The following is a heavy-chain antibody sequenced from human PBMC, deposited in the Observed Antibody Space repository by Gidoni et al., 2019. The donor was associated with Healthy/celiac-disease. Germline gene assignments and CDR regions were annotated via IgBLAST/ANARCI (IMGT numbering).Heavy chain of an antibody. CDR2: INHSGST. Sequence: QVQLQQWVAGLLKPSETLSRTCAVYGGSFSGYYWSWIRQPPGKGLEWIGEINHSGSTNYNPSLKSRVTISVDTSKNQFSLKLSSVTAADTAVYYCAREAMVRGVTIDYWGQGTLVTVSS. CDR1: GGSFSGYY. CDR3: AREAMVRGVTIDY. D-gene: IGHD3-10*01. J-gene: IGHJ4*02. V-gene: IGHV4-34*01.